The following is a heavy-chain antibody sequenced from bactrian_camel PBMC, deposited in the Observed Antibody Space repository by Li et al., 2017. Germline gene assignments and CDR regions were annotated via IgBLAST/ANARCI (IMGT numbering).Heavy chain of an antibody. CDR1: KYIHNTHT. D-gene: IGHD4*01. CDR3: AADWDGNQCDLRFYDLGY. V-gene: IGHV3S53*01. CDR2: INWLSHT. J-gene: IGHJ6*01. Sequence: HVQLVESGGGSVQAGGSLRLSCTASKYIHNTHTVTWFRQGPGTEREGVASINWLSHTVYTDSVKGRFTISQDDAKNTVYLQMDSLKPEDTAVYYCAADWDGNQCDLRFYDLGYWGQGTQVTVS.